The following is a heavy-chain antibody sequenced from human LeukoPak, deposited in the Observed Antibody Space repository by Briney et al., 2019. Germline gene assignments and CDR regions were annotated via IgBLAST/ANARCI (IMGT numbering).Heavy chain of an antibody. Sequence: PSETLSLTCTVSGGSISSSSYYWGWIRQPPGKGLEWIGSIYYSGSTNYNPSLKSRVTISVDTSKNQFSLKLSSVTAADTAVYYCASDSTRTTGGDDYWGQGTLVTVSS. V-gene: IGHV4-39*07. J-gene: IGHJ4*02. CDR3: ASDSTRTTGGDDY. CDR2: IYYSGST. D-gene: IGHD4-17*01. CDR1: GGSISSSSYY.